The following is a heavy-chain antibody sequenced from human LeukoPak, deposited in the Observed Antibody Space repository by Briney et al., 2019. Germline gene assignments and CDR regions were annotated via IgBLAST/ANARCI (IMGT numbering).Heavy chain of an antibody. CDR2: ISYDGSNK. CDR3: ASVAEWELNHPSPH. Sequence: GGSLSLSCSASRVTFSSYSMHWVRQPPGKGLEWVAVISYDGSNKYYADPMKGRFNNSRHNYKNPLYLQMNSLGAEDKGVHYCASVAEWELNHPSPHWGKGTLVTVSS. V-gene: IGHV3-30-3*01. CDR1: RVTFSSYS. D-gene: IGHD1-26*01. J-gene: IGHJ4*02.